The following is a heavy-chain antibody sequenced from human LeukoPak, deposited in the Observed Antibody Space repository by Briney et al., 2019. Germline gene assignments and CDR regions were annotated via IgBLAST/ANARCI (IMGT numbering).Heavy chain of an antibody. CDR3: AKGGSVQPYYYGMDV. Sequence: GGSLRLSCAASGFIVSSVYMSWVRQAPGKGLEWVSGLSGSGNNIFYAASVRGRFTISRDNSKNTVNLQMISLTAADTAVYFCAKGGSVQPYYYGMDVWGQGTTVIVSS. CDR1: GFIVSSVY. J-gene: IGHJ6*02. D-gene: IGHD3-16*01. V-gene: IGHV3-23*01. CDR2: LSGSGNNI.